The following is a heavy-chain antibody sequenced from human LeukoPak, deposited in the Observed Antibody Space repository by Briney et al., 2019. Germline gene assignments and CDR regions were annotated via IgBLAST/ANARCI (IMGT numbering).Heavy chain of an antibody. CDR1: GFTFTSSA. CDR2: IVVGSGNT. Sequence: ASVKVSCKASGFTFTSSAMQWVRQARGQRLEWIGWIVVGSGNTNYAQKFQGRVTITRDMSTSTAYMELSSLRSEDTAVYYCAAAPGYSSGWYPTENDNWFDPWGQGTLVTVSS. J-gene: IGHJ5*02. D-gene: IGHD6-19*01. CDR3: AAAPGYSSGWYPTENDNWFDP. V-gene: IGHV1-58*02.